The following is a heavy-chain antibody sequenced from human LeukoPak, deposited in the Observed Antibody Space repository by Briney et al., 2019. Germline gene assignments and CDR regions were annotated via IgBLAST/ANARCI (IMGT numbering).Heavy chain of an antibody. Sequence: SETLSLTCAVYGGSFSGYYWSWIRQPPGKGLEWMVSMYYSGSTYYNPSLKSRLTISGDTSRNQFSLKLSSVTAAETAVYYCARQALSRSSRGGHFDYWGQGTLVTVSS. CDR1: GGSFSGYY. CDR3: ARQALSRSSRGGHFDY. CDR2: MYYSGST. J-gene: IGHJ4*02. V-gene: IGHV4-34*01. D-gene: IGHD6-6*01.